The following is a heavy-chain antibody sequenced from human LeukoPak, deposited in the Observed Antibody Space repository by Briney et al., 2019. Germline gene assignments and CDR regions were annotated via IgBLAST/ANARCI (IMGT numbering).Heavy chain of an antibody. Sequence: SETLSLTCAVYGGSFSGYYWSWIRQPPGKGLEWIGEINHSGSTNYNPSLKSRVTISVDTSKNQFSLKLSSVTAADTAVYYCARRATGNWGQGTLVTVSS. CDR1: GGSFSGYY. D-gene: IGHD5-12*01. V-gene: IGHV4-34*01. CDR3: ARRATGN. CDR2: INHSGST. J-gene: IGHJ4*02.